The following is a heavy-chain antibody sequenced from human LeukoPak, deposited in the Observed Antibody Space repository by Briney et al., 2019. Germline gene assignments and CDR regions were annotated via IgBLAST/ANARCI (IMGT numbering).Heavy chain of an antibody. V-gene: IGHV3-74*03. Sequence: GGSLRLSCAAYGFTFSRYWMDRLRHAPGKGMVWDSRISTDGRSTTYADSVKGRLTISRDNGSNTLYLQMYSLRAEDTAVYYCASYLTSIPSGMDVWGQGTTVTVSS. CDR2: ISTDGRST. CDR1: GFTFSRYW. CDR3: ASYLTSIPSGMDV. D-gene: IGHD2/OR15-2a*01. J-gene: IGHJ6*02.